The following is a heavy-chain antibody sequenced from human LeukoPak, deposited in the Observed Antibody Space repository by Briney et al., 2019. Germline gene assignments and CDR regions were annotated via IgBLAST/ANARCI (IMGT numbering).Heavy chain of an antibody. Sequence: SETLSLTCTVSGGSISSSSHYWGWIRQPPGKGLEWIGRIHYSGSTYYNPSLKSRVTISVDTSKSQFSLKLSSVTAADTAVYYCARQGYLYYWFDPWGQGTLVTVSS. CDR1: GGSISSSSHY. CDR3: ARQGYLYYWFDP. D-gene: IGHD2-8*01. CDR2: IHYSGST. V-gene: IGHV4-39*01. J-gene: IGHJ5*02.